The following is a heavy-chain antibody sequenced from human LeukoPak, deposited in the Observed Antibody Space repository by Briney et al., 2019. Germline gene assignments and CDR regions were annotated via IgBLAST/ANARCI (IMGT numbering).Heavy chain of an antibody. D-gene: IGHD6-19*01. Sequence: SVKVSCKASGGTFSSYAISWVRQAPGQGLEWMGRIIPILGIANYAQKFQGRVTITADKSTSTAYMELSSLRFEDTAVCYCATGSGWSRDYWGQGTLVTVSS. V-gene: IGHV1-69*04. J-gene: IGHJ4*02. CDR2: IIPILGIA. CDR1: GGTFSSYA. CDR3: ATGSGWSRDY.